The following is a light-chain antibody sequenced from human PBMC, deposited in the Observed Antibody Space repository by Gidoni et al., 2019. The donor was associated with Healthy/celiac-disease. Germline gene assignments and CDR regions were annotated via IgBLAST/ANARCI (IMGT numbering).Light chain of an antibody. CDR3: QQYGSSPKT. Sequence: EIVLTQSTGTLSLSPGERATLSCRASQSVSSSYLAWYQQKPGQAPRLLIYGASSRATGIPDRFCGSGSGTDFTLTISRLEPEDFAVYYCQQYGSSPKTFGQGTKVEIK. J-gene: IGKJ1*01. CDR2: GAS. CDR1: QSVSSSY. V-gene: IGKV3-20*01.